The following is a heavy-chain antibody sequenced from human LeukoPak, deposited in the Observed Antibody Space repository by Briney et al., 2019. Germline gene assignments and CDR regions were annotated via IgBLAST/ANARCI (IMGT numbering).Heavy chain of an antibody. J-gene: IGHJ4*02. CDR3: ASSITMVRGVTHPFDY. V-gene: IGHV1-18*01. Sequence: ASVKVSCKASGYTFTSYGISWVRQAPGQGLEWMGWIGAYNGNTNYAQKLQGRVTMTTDTSTSTAYMELRSLRSDDTAVYYCASSITMVRGVTHPFDYWGQGTLVTVSS. CDR1: GYTFTSYG. CDR2: IGAYNGNT. D-gene: IGHD3-10*01.